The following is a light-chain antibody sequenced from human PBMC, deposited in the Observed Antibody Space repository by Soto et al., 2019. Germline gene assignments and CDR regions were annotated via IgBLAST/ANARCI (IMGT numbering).Light chain of an antibody. CDR1: QRVSSY. CDR3: QQRSNWPPVT. CDR2: DAS. Sequence: EIVLTQSPATLSLSPGERATLSCRASQRVSSYLAWYQQKPGQAPRLLIYDASNRSTGIPARFSRSGSGTDFTLTISSLEPEDFAVYYCQQRSNWPPVTFGGGTKVEIK. V-gene: IGKV3-11*01. J-gene: IGKJ4*01.